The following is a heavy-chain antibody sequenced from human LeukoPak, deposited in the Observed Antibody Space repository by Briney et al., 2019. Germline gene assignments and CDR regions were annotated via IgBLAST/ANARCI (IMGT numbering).Heavy chain of an antibody. D-gene: IGHD4-11*01. J-gene: IGHJ3*01. CDR3: ATLGYSKYVDAFDV. CDR1: GYTLTELS. Sequence: ASVKVSXKVSGYTLTELSMHWVRQAPGKGLEWMRGFDPEDGETIYAQKFQGRVTMTEDTSGDTAYMELGSLRSEDTAVYYCATLGYSKYVDAFDVWGQGTMVTVSS. CDR2: FDPEDGET. V-gene: IGHV1-24*01.